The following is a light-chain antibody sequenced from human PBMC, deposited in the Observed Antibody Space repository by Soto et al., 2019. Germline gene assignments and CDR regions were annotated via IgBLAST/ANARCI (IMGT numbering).Light chain of an antibody. CDR3: TVWDDSLRGRL. J-gene: IGLJ2*01. Sequence: QSVLTQPPSASGTPGHRVTISCSGSSSNIESNFVYWYQQFPGTAPRLLIYRNNQRPSGVPDRFPGSKSGTSASLAISALRSEDEADYYCTVWDDSLRGRLFGGGTKVTVL. V-gene: IGLV1-47*01. CDR1: SSNIESNF. CDR2: RNN.